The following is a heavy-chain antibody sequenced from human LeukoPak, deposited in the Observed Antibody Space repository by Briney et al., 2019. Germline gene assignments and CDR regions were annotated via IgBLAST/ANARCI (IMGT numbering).Heavy chain of an antibody. CDR2: INPNTGGT. Sequence: ASVKVSCKASGYTFTASYIHWVRQAPGQGLEWMGWINPNTGGTNYAQKFQGRVTMTRDTSISTASMELSRLRSDDTAVYYCARLVVVPTARWFDPWGQGTLVTVSS. CDR3: ARLVVVPTARWFDP. CDR1: GYTFTASY. D-gene: IGHD2-2*01. V-gene: IGHV1-2*02. J-gene: IGHJ5*02.